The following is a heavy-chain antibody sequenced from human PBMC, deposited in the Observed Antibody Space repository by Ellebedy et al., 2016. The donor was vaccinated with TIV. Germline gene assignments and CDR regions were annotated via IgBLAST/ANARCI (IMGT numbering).Heavy chain of an antibody. D-gene: IGHD3-16*01. CDR2: INPSAGST. J-gene: IGHJ4*02. CDR1: GYTFTNYY. CDR3: ARGLGHTETLTKTGFGDY. Sequence: AASVKVSCKASGYTFTNYYMNWVRQAPGQGLEWMGIINPSAGSTAYAQNFQGRVTMTRDTSTSTVYMELSSLRSEDTAMYFCARGLGHTETLTKTGFGDYWGQGTLVTVSS. V-gene: IGHV1-46*01.